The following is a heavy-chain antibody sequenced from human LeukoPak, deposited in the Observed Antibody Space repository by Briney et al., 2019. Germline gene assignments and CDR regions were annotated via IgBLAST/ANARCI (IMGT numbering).Heavy chain of an antibody. J-gene: IGHJ6*03. CDR2: IYYSGST. CDR3: ARDGPLYDFWSGYYRADYYYYMDV. V-gene: IGHV4-59*01. CDR1: GGSISSYY. Sequence: NPSGTLSLTCTVSGGSISSYYWSWIRQPPGKGLEWIGYIYYSGSTNYNPSLKSGVTISVDTSKNQFSLKLSSVTAADTAVYYCARDGPLYDFWSGYYRADYYYYMDVWGKGTTVTVSS. D-gene: IGHD3-3*01.